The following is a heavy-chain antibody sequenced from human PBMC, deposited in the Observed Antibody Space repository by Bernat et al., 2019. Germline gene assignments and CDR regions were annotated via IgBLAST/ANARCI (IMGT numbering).Heavy chain of an antibody. J-gene: IGHJ4*02. CDR3: ARLAGRLVGYFDY. D-gene: IGHD2-15*01. CDR2: IRYDGSNK. Sequence: QVQLVESGGGVVQPGGSLRLSCAASGFTFSSYGMHWVRQAPGKGLEWVAFIRYDGSNKYYADSVKGRFTISRDNSKNTLYLQMNSLRAEDTAVYYCARLAGRLVGYFDYWGQGTLVTVSS. V-gene: IGHV3-30*02. CDR1: GFTFSSYG.